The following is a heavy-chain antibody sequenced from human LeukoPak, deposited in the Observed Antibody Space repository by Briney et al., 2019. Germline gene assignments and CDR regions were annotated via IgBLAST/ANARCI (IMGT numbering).Heavy chain of an antibody. D-gene: IGHD5-18*01. CDR3: ASTGRGYSYGPIDY. CDR2: IYYSGST. CDR1: GGSISNFY. Sequence: PSETLSLTCTVSGGSISNFYWSWIRQPPGKGLEWIGYIYYSGSTNYDPSLKSRVTISVDTSKNQFSLKLSSVTAADTAVYYCASTGRGYSYGPIDYWGQGTLVTVSS. J-gene: IGHJ4*02. V-gene: IGHV4-59*01.